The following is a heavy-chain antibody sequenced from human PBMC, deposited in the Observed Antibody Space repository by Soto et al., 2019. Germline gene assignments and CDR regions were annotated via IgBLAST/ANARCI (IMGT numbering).Heavy chain of an antibody. CDR2: FFSGGST. D-gene: IGHD6-13*01. V-gene: IGHV3-66*01. CDR1: GFTVSSNY. CDR3: ARDRPGIADFFDY. J-gene: IGHJ4*02. Sequence: GGSLRLSCVASGFTVSSNYMSWVRQAPGKGLEWVSGFFSGGSTSYADSVKGRFTISRDSSKNTLYLQLNSLRAEDTAVYYCARDRPGIADFFDYWGQGTLVTVSS.